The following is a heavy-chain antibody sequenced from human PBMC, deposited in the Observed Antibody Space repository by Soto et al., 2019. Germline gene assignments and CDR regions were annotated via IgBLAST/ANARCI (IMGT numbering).Heavy chain of an antibody. V-gene: IGHV3-23*01. CDR1: GFTFSSAA. D-gene: IGHD2-21*01. CDR2: ISRSGSAT. CDR3: AKKAYGGHPPVDDY. J-gene: IGHJ4*02. Sequence: PGGSLRLSCAASGFTFSSAAMSWVRQAPGKGLEWVSIISRSGSATYYADSVKGRFTISRDNSKNTLSLQMSSLRVEDSAIYFFAKKAYGGHPPVDDYSSQGTLVIVSS.